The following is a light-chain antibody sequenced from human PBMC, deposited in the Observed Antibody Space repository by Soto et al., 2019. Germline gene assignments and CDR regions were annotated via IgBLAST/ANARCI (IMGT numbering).Light chain of an antibody. V-gene: IGKV3-20*01. Sequence: DIVLTQSPGTLSLSPGERATLSCRASQSVGSIYLAWYQQKPGQAPRLLIHGASNRASGIPDRFSGSGSGTDFTLTITSLEPEDFAVYYCHQYVSSWTFGQGTKVDIK. CDR2: GAS. J-gene: IGKJ1*01. CDR1: QSVGSIY. CDR3: HQYVSSWT.